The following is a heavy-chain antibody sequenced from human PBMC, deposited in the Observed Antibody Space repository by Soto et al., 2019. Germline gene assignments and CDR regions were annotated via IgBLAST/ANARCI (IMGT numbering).Heavy chain of an antibody. V-gene: IGHV3-23*01. D-gene: IGHD6-19*01. CDR1: GFTFSSYA. J-gene: IGHJ3*02. Sequence: GGSLRLSCAASGFTFSSYAMSWVRQAPGKGLEWVSAISGSGGSTYYADSVKGRFTISRDNSKNTLYLQMNSLRAEDTAVYYCAKDHPLAVAGRAGSDAFDIWGQGTMVTVSS. CDR2: ISGSGGST. CDR3: AKDHPLAVAGRAGSDAFDI.